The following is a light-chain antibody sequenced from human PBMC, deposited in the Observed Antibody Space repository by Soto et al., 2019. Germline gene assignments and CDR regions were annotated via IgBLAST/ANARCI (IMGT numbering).Light chain of an antibody. CDR1: SSDVGGYDY. CDR3: CSNAGNYTYV. CDR2: DVT. V-gene: IGLV2-11*01. Sequence: SALTQPRSVSGSPGQSVTISCTGTSSDVGGYDYVSWYQQYAGRAPKLMIYDVTKRPSGVPDRFSGSKSDNTASLTISGLQAEDGADYYCCSNAGNYTYVFGTGTKVTVL. J-gene: IGLJ1*01.